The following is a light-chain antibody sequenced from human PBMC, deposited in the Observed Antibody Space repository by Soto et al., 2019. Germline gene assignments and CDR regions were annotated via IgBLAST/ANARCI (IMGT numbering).Light chain of an antibody. CDR3: CSYAGSYTYV. Sequence: QSVLTQPRSVSGSPGKSVTISCTGTSSDVGGYNYVSWYQQHPGKAPKLMIDDVSKRPSGVPDRFSGSKSGNTASLTISGLQAEDEADYYCCSYAGSYTYVFVTGTKMTVL. CDR1: SSDVGGYNY. V-gene: IGLV2-11*01. J-gene: IGLJ1*01. CDR2: DVS.